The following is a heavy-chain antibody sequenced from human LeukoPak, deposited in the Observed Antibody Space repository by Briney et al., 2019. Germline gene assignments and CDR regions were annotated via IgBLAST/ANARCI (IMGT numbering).Heavy chain of an antibody. CDR1: GFTFSSYG. D-gene: IGHD5-18*01. CDR2: ISYDGSEK. V-gene: IGHV3-30*18. Sequence: PGRSLRLSCAASGFTFSSYGMHWVRQAPGKGLEWVAVISYDGSEKYSADSVKGRFTISRDNSKNTLDLQMNSLRAEDTAVYYCAKNAHYQGYSYGGIDYWGQGTLVTVSS. CDR3: AKNAHYQGYSYGGIDY. J-gene: IGHJ4*02.